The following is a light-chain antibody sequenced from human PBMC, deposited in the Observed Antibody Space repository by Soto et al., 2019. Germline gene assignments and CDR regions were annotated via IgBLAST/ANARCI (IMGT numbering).Light chain of an antibody. V-gene: IGLV2-14*01. CDR2: EVT. CDR1: TSNVGGYNY. J-gene: IGLJ1*01. CDR3: SSYKSSSTLYV. Sequence: QSALTQPASFSGSPGRRIPTSCTGTTSNVGGYNYVCWYKQHPGKAPQLMIYEVTNRPSGVSDRFSGSKSGNTASLTISGLQAEGEADYYCSSYKSSSTLYVFGTGTKVTIL.